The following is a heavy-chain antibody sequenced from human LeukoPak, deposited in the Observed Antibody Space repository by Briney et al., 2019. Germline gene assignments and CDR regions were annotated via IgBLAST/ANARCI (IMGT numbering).Heavy chain of an antibody. D-gene: IGHD6-19*01. Sequence: ASVKVSCKASGYTFTSYYMHWVRQAPGQGLEWMGWINPNSGGTNYAQKFQGWVTMTRDTSISTAYMELSRLRSDDTAVYYCARGPYSSGWLFDYWGQGTLVTVSS. CDR1: GYTFTSYY. J-gene: IGHJ4*02. V-gene: IGHV1-2*04. CDR2: INPNSGGT. CDR3: ARGPYSSGWLFDY.